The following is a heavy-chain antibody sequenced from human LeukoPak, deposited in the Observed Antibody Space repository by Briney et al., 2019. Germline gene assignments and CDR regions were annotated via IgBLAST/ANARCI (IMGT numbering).Heavy chain of an antibody. V-gene: IGHV4-34*01. CDR3: ARLARYSSGWYPRLDYYYYYMDV. J-gene: IGHJ6*03. Sequence: PSETLSLTCAVYGGSFSGYYWSWIRQPPGKGLEWIGEINHSGSTNYNPSLKSRVTISVDASKNQFSLKLSSVTAADTAVYYCARLARYSSGWYPRLDYYYYYMDVWGKGTTVTISS. D-gene: IGHD6-19*01. CDR1: GGSFSGYY. CDR2: INHSGST.